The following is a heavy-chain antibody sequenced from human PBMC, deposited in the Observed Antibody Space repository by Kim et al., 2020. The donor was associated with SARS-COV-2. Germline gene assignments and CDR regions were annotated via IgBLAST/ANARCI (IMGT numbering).Heavy chain of an antibody. V-gene: IGHV3-23*01. J-gene: IGHJ4*02. CDR1: GFTFSSYA. CDR2: ISGSDSST. Sequence: GGSLRLSCAVSGFTFSSYAMNWVRQAPGKGLERVSVISGSDSSTYYSDPVKGRFTTSRDNSMNTLYLRMDSLRAEDTAIYYCAKVTFGPNVGGGHFDNWVQGTMVTVSS. CDR3: AKVTFGPNVGGGHFDN. D-gene: IGHD2-15*01.